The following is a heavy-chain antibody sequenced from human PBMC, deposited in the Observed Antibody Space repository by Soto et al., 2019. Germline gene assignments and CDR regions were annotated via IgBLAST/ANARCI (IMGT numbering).Heavy chain of an antibody. Sequence: SEQVSFKASWSTFTSYGVSWVRKAPGQGLEWMGWISAYNGNTNYAQNLQGRVTMTTDTSTSTAYMELRSLRSDDTAVYYCARDPGGQLWFSYYYGMDVWGQGTTVTVSS. V-gene: IGHV1-18*01. J-gene: IGHJ6*02. D-gene: IGHD5-18*01. CDR2: ISAYNGNT. CDR1: WSTFTSYG. CDR3: ARDPGGQLWFSYYYGMDV.